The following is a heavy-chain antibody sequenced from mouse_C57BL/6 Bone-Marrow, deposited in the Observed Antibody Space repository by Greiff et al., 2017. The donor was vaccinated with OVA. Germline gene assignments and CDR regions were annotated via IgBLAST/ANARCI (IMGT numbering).Heavy chain of an antibody. V-gene: IGHV5-9*01. CDR2: ISGGGGNT. CDR1: GFTFSSYT. Sequence: EVKLVESGGGLVKPGGSLKLSCAASGFTFSSYTMSWVRQTPEKRLEWVATISGGGGNTYYPDSVKGRFTISRDNAKNTLYLQMSSLRSEDTALYYCARKTSNYYAMDYWGQGTSVTVSS. CDR3: ARKTSNYYAMDY. D-gene: IGHD2-5*01. J-gene: IGHJ4*01.